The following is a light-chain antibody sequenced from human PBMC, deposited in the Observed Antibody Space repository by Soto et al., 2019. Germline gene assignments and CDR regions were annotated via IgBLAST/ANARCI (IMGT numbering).Light chain of an antibody. V-gene: IGKV3-11*01. J-gene: IGKJ4*01. CDR3: QQRSNWPHT. CDR2: DAS. Sequence: EIVLTQSPATLSLSPGERATLSCMASQTINIYLAWYQQKPGQAPRLLIYDASNRATGIPARFSGSGSGTDSTLTISNLEPEDFAVYYCQQRSNWPHTFGGGTKVDIK. CDR1: QTINIY.